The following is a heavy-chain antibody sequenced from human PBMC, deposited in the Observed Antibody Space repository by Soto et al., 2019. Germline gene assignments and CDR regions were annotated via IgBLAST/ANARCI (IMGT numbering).Heavy chain of an antibody. J-gene: IGHJ4*02. Sequence: EVQLLESGGGLVQPGGSLRLSCAASGFTFSSYAMSWVRQAPGKGLEWVSAISGSGGSTYYADSVKGRFTISRDNSKKSLYLQMNSLRAEDTAVYYCATYWEYYYDSSGQNFDYWGQGTLVTVSS. CDR2: ISGSGGST. V-gene: IGHV3-23*01. CDR1: GFTFSSYA. D-gene: IGHD3-22*01. CDR3: ATYWEYYYDSSGQNFDY.